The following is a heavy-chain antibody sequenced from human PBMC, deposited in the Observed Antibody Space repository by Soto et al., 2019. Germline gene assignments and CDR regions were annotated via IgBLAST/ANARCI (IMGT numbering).Heavy chain of an antibody. J-gene: IGHJ4*02. V-gene: IGHV4-59*08. Sequence: QVQLQESGPGLVKPSETLSLTCTVSGGSISSYYWSWSRQPPGKGLEWIGYIYYSGSTNYNPSLQRRGTISVDTSKNQFSLKLISVTAADTAVDYCAGHQGTAMDPFDYWGQGTLVTVSS. CDR1: GGSISSYY. CDR2: IYYSGST. CDR3: AGHQGTAMDPFDY. D-gene: IGHD5-18*01.